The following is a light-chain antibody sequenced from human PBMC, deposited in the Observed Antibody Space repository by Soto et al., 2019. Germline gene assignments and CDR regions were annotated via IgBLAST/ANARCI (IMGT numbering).Light chain of an antibody. CDR1: QSVSSY. CDR3: QQYYNWQPR. J-gene: IGKJ1*01. CDR2: GAS. Sequence: EIVMTQSPATLSVSPGERATLSCRASQSVSSYLAWYQQKPGRAPRLLIYGASTRATGIPSRFSGSGSGTEFTLTITSLQSEDNALYYCQQYYNWQPRFGQGTKVDIK. V-gene: IGKV3-15*01.